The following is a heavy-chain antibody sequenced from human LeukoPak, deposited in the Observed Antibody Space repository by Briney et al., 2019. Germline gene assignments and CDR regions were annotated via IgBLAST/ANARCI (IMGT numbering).Heavy chain of an antibody. V-gene: IGHV3-21*01. D-gene: IGHD6-13*01. Sequence: GGSLRLSCAASGFTFSNYSMNWVRQAPGKGLEWVSSISSSSSYIYYADSVKGRFTISRDNAKNSLYLQMNSLRAEDTAVYYCAREEYSSSWYLLDYWGQGTLVTVSS. CDR1: GFTFSNYS. CDR3: AREEYSSSWYLLDY. J-gene: IGHJ4*02. CDR2: ISSSSSYI.